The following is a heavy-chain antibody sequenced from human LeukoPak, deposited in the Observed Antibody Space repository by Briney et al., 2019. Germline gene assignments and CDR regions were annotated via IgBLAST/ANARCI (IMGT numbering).Heavy chain of an antibody. CDR3: ARVSGWNYYDSSGYYRPIDY. V-gene: IGHV1-2*02. D-gene: IGHD3-22*01. Sequence: ASVKVSCKASGYTFTGYYMHWVRQAPGQGLEWMGWINPNSGGTNYAQKFQGRVTVTRDTSISTAYMELSRLRSDDTAVYYCARVSGWNYYDSSGYYRPIDYWGQGTLVTVSS. CDR2: INPNSGGT. CDR1: GYTFTGYY. J-gene: IGHJ4*02.